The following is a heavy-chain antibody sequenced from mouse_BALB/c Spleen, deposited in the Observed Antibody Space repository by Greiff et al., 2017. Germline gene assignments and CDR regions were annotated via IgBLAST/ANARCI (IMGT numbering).Heavy chain of an antibody. CDR3: NALDGNDAMDY. V-gene: IGHV14-4*02. Sequence: VQLQQSGAELVRSGASVKLSCTASGFNIKDYYMHWVKQRPEQGLEWIGWIDPENGDTEYAPKFQGKATMTADTSSNTAYLQLSSLTSEDTAVYYCNALDGNDAMDYWGQGTSVTVSS. CDR1: GFNIKDYY. D-gene: IGHD2-1*01. CDR2: IDPENGDT. J-gene: IGHJ4*01.